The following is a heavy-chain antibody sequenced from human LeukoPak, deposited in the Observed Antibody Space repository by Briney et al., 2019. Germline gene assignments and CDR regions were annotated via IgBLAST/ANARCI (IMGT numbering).Heavy chain of an antibody. CDR2: ISSSGSTI. CDR3: AKGMYSGSYYGNFDY. V-gene: IGHV3-11*01. J-gene: IGHJ4*02. Sequence: GGSLRLSCAASGFTFSDCYMSWIRQAPGKGLEWVSYISSSGSTIYYADSVKGRFTISRDNAKNSLYLQMNSLRAEDTAVYYCAKGMYSGSYYGNFDYWGQGTLVTVSS. D-gene: IGHD1-26*01. CDR1: GFTFSDCY.